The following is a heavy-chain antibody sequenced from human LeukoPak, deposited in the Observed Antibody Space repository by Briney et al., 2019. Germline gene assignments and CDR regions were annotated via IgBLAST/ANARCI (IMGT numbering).Heavy chain of an antibody. D-gene: IGHD3-3*01. J-gene: IGHJ3*02. V-gene: IGHV4-39*07. CDR1: GGSISSSSYY. CDR3: ARRLYDFWSGSHAFDI. Sequence: SETLSLTCTVSGGSISSSSYYWGWIRQPPGKGLEWIGSIYYSGSTYYNPSLKSRVTISVDTSKNQFSLKLSSVTAADTAVYYCARRLYDFWSGSHAFDIWGQGTMVTVSS. CDR2: IYYSGST.